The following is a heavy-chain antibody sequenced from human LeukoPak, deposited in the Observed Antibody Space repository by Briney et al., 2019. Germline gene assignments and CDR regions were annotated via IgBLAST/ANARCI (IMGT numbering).Heavy chain of an antibody. CDR1: GGSISSYY. V-gene: IGHV4-59*01. CDR3: ARDFDSSGWYFDY. D-gene: IGHD6-19*01. Sequence: SETLSLTCTVSGGSISSYYWSWIRQPPGKGLEWIGYIYYSGSTNYNPSLKSRVTISVDTSKNQFSLKLGSVTAADTAVYYCARDFDSSGWYFDYWGQGTLVTVSS. CDR2: IYYSGST. J-gene: IGHJ4*02.